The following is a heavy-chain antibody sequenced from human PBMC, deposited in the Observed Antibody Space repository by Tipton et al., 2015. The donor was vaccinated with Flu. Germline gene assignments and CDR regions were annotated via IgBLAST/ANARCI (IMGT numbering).Heavy chain of an antibody. Sequence: TLSLTCTVSGGSISSYYWSWIRQPPGKGLEWIGYIYYSGSTNYNPSLKSRVTISVDTSKNQFSLKLSSVTAADTAVYYCARGNHDYGLDYWGQGTLVTVSS. CDR3: ARGNHDYGLDY. CDR1: GGSISSYY. CDR2: IYYSGST. V-gene: IGHV4-59*01. D-gene: IGHD4-17*01. J-gene: IGHJ4*02.